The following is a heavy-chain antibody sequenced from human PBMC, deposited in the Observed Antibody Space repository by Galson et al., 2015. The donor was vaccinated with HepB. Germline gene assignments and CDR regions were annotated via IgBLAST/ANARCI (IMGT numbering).Heavy chain of an antibody. D-gene: IGHD6-19*01. Sequence: SLRLSCAVSGFTFSSYAMSWVRQAPGKGLEWVSTISRSGGTTYSADSVKGRFTISRDNSKSTLYLQMNSLGAEDTALYYCPKDMYSSGPHQDWGQGTLVTVSS. J-gene: IGHJ4*02. CDR1: GFTFSSYA. CDR3: PKDMYSSGPHQD. V-gene: IGHV3-23*01. CDR2: ISRSGGTT.